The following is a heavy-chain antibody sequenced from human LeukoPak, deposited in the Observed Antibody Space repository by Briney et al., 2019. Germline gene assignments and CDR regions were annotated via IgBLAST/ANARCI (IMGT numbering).Heavy chain of an antibody. J-gene: IGHJ5*02. CDR3: ARVNDFWSGYYSNWFDP. V-gene: IGHV3-48*01. CDR1: GFTFSAYS. Sequence: PGGSLRLSCAASGFTFSAYSMNWVRQAPGKGLEWVSYISSSSSIIYYADSVKGRFTISRDNAKNSLYLQMNSLRAEDTAVYYCARVNDFWSGYYSNWFDPWGQGTLVTVSS. CDR2: ISSSSSII. D-gene: IGHD3-3*01.